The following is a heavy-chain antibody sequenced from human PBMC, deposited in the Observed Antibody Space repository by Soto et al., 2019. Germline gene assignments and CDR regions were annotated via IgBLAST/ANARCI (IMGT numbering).Heavy chain of an antibody. V-gene: IGHV1-18*01. J-gene: IGHJ6*03. Sequence: QVPLVQSGAEVKKPGASVKVSCKASGYTFTSYGISWVRQAPGQGLEWMGWISAYNGNTNYAQKLQGRVTMTTDTSTRTAYMVLRSLRSAATAVYYCARVGVPGYCSSTSCSRRIPYYYYYMDVWGKGTTVTVSS. CDR2: ISAYNGNT. D-gene: IGHD2-2*01. CDR3: ARVGVPGYCSSTSCSRRIPYYYYYMDV. CDR1: GYTFTSYG.